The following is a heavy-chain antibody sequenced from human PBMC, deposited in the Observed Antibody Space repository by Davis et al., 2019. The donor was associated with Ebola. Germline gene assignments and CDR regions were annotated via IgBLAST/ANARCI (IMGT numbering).Heavy chain of an antibody. CDR1: GGTFTNYA. V-gene: IGHV1-69*04. Sequence: SVKVSCKTSGGTFTNYAVNWVRQAPGQGLEWMGRIIPVVDPKDYAQKFQGRVTITADKSTSTAYMELSSLRSEDTAVYYCARETYYYDSSGYYSVVGSDYWGQGTLVTVSS. CDR2: IIPVVDPK. D-gene: IGHD3-22*01. J-gene: IGHJ4*02. CDR3: ARETYYYDSSGYYSVVGSDY.